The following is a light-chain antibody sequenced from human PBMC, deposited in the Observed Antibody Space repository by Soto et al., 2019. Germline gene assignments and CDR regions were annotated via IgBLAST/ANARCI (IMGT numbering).Light chain of an antibody. CDR3: ATWDDSLSGPYVV. V-gene: IGLV1-47*01. CDR2: KNN. J-gene: IGLJ2*01. Sequence: QSVLTQPPSASGSPGQSVTMSCNGTSGDIGEHNYVSWYQQHPGKAPKLLIYKNNQRPSGIPDRFSGSKSGTSASLAISGLRSEDEADYYCATWDDSLSGPYVVFGGGTKVTVL. CDR1: SGDIGEHNY.